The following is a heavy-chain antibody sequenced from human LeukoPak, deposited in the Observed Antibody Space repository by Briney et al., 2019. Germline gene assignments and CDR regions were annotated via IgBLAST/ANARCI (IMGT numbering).Heavy chain of an antibody. CDR3: AKDPGGSDYGEIYFDY. D-gene: IGHD4-17*01. V-gene: IGHV1-18*01. J-gene: IGHJ4*02. Sequence: ASVKVSCKASGYTFTSYGISWVRQAPGQGLEWMGWISAYNGNTNYAQKLQGRVTMTTDTSTSTAYMELRSLRSDDTALYYCAKDPGGSDYGEIYFDYWGQGTLVTVSS. CDR1: GYTFTSYG. CDR2: ISAYNGNT.